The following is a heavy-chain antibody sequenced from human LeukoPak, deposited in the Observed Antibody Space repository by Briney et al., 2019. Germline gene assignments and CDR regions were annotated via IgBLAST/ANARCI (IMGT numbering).Heavy chain of an antibody. CDR3: ARYNYYDSSGYYSSFDY. Sequence: SETLSLTCTVSGGSISSYYWSWIRQHPGKGLEWIGYIYYSGSTYYNPSLKSRVTISVDTSKNQFSLKLSSVTAADTAVYYCARYNYYDSSGYYSSFDYWGQGTLVTVSS. D-gene: IGHD3-22*01. CDR2: IYYSGST. J-gene: IGHJ4*02. CDR1: GGSISSYY. V-gene: IGHV4-59*06.